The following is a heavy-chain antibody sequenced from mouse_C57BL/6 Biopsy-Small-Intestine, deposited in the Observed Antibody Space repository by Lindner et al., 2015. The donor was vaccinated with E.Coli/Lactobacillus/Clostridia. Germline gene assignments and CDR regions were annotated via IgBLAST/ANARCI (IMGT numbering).Heavy chain of an antibody. D-gene: IGHD2-5*01. CDR1: GFSFNTYA. CDR3: VRHEYSNYEGFAY. CDR2: IRTKSDNYAT. J-gene: IGHJ3*01. V-gene: IGHV10-1*01. Sequence: VQLQESGGGLVKPGGSLKLSCAASGFSFNTYAMNWVRQAPGKGLEWVARIRTKSDNYATYYADSVKDRFTISRADSETMLYLQMNNLKTEDTAMYYCVRHEYSNYEGFAYWGHGTLVTVSA.